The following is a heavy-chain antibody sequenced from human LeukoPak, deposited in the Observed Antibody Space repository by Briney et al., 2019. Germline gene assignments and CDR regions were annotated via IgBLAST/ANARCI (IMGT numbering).Heavy chain of an antibody. J-gene: IGHJ4*02. V-gene: IGHV3-23*01. Sequence: GGSLRLSCAATGLTFSSYAMSLVRQAPGKGLEWVSAISGSGGSTYYADSVKGRFTISRDNSKNTLYLQMNSLRAEDTAVYYCAKVYLQWLVTPLFDYWGQGTLVTVSS. CDR3: AKVYLQWLVTPLFDY. CDR1: GLTFSSYA. D-gene: IGHD6-19*01. CDR2: ISGSGGST.